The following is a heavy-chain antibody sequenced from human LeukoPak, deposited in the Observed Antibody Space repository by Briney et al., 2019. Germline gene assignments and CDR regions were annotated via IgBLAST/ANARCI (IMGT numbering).Heavy chain of an antibody. CDR1: GFTFNYYV. D-gene: IGHD6-25*01. J-gene: IGHJ4*02. CDR2: ISYDGSNR. Sequence: PGRSLRLSCAASGFTFNYYVMHWVRQAPGKGLEWVSFISYDGSNRYYADPVKGRFTISRDNSKNTLFLQMNSLRPEDTAVYYCAKDRSIAAAGYFDFWGLGTLVTVSS. V-gene: IGHV3-30*18. CDR3: AKDRSIAAAGYFDF.